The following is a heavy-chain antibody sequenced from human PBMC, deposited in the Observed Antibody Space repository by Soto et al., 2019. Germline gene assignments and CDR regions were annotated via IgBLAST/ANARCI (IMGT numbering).Heavy chain of an antibody. CDR1: GDTFNFYT. CDR2: IIPMLGMS. CDR3: ATNYGSGSAHFDN. J-gene: IGHJ4*02. Sequence: QVQLVQSGAEVKTPGSSVKASCTASGDTFNFYTLSWVRQAPGQGLEWMGRIIPMLGMSNYAQKFQGRVTMIADKSTSTAYMGLSSLRSEDTALYYCATNYGSGSAHFDNWGQGTLVTVSS. V-gene: IGHV1-69*02. D-gene: IGHD3-10*01.